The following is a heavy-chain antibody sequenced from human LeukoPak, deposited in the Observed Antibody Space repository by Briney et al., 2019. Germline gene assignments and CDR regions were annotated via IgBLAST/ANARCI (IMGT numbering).Heavy chain of an antibody. Sequence: GGSLRLSCAASGFTFSSYAMHWVRQAPGKGLEWVAVISYDGSNKYYADSVKGRFTISRDNSKNTLYLQMNSLRAEDTAVYYCARSSGCPTCNWFDPWGQGTLVTVSS. CDR1: GFTFSSYA. J-gene: IGHJ5*02. CDR3: ARSSGCPTCNWFDP. CDR2: ISYDGSNK. D-gene: IGHD6-19*01. V-gene: IGHV3-30*04.